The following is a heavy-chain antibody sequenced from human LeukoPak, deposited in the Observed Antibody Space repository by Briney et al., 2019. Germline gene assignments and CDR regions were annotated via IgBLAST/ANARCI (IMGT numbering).Heavy chain of an antibody. CDR1: GYTFTSYY. V-gene: IGHV1-18*04. CDR3: ARDRRRYCSGGSCYYDYYGMDV. CDR2: ISAYNGNT. D-gene: IGHD2-15*01. Sequence: GASVKVSCTASGYTFTSYYMHWVRQAPGQGLEWMGWISAYNGNTNYAQKLQGRVTMTTDTSTSTAYMELRSLRSDDTAVYYCARDRRRYCSGGSCYYDYYGMDVWGQGTTVTVSS. J-gene: IGHJ6*02.